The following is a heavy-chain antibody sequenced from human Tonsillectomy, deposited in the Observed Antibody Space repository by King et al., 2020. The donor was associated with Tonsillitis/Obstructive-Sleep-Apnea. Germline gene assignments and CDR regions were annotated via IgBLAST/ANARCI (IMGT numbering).Heavy chain of an antibody. CDR3: ARVVGDILAVGAFDI. Sequence: QLVQSGAEVKKPGSSVKVSCKASGGTFSSYAISWVRQAPGQGLEWMGGIIPIFGTANFAQTFQGRVTFTADESTSTAYMGLSSLRSEDTAVYYCARVVGDILAVGAFDIWGQGTMVTVSS. D-gene: IGHD2-15*01. V-gene: IGHV1-69*12. CDR2: IIPIFGTA. CDR1: GGTFSSYA. J-gene: IGHJ3*02.